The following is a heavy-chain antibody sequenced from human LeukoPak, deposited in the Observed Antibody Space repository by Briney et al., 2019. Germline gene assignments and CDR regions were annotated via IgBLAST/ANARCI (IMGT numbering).Heavy chain of an antibody. CDR1: GFTASSNY. D-gene: IGHD3-22*01. Sequence: GRSLRLSCAASGFTASSNYMTWVRQAPGKGLECVSVIYAGGNTYYADSAGGRFTLSRDNSNNTLYLQMNSLRVEDTAMYYCARGRWSSSGYQDYWGRGTLVTVSS. CDR2: IYAGGNT. J-gene: IGHJ4*02. CDR3: ARGRWSSSGYQDY. V-gene: IGHV3-53*01.